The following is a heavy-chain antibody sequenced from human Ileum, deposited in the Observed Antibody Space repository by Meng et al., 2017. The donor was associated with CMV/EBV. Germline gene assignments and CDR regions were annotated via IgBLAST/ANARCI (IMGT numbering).Heavy chain of an antibody. V-gene: IGHV3-64*02. Sequence: AIGFTCSSCGMHWVRQAPGKGLDYVSAISNNGGSTYYADSVKGRFTISRDNSKNTLYLQMGSLRVEDMAVYYCARVRDWNYGYFDYWGQGTLVTVSS. CDR3: ARVRDWNYGYFDY. J-gene: IGHJ4*02. D-gene: IGHD1-7*01. CDR1: GFTCSSCG. CDR2: ISNNGGST.